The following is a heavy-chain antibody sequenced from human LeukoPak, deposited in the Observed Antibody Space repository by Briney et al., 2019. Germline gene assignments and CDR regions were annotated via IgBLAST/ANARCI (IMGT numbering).Heavy chain of an antibody. Sequence: PSETLSLTCTVSGGSISSSSYYWGWIRPPPRKGLEWIGSIYYSGSTYYNPSLKSRVTISVDTSKNQFSLKLSSVTAADTAVYYCARRDPRDYDFWSGYNGYFDYWGQGTLVTVSS. CDR1: GGSISSSSYY. J-gene: IGHJ4*02. D-gene: IGHD3-3*01. V-gene: IGHV4-39*01. CDR2: IYYSGST. CDR3: ARRDPRDYDFWSGYNGYFDY.